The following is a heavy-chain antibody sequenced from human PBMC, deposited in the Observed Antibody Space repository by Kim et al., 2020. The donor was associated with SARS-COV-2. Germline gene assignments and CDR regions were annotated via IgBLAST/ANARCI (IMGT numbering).Heavy chain of an antibody. J-gene: IGHJ4*02. CDR2: VRSDGSST. D-gene: IGHD6-19*01. CDR3: AGGLAGTRPPL. CDR1: GFTFSSYG. V-gene: IGHV3-74*01. Sequence: PGGSLRLSCAASGFTFSSYGMYWVRQAPGKGLVWVSLVRSDGSSTTYADSVKGRFTISRDNAKNTLYLQMNSLRAEDTGVYYCAGGLAGTRPPLWGQGTLVTVSS.